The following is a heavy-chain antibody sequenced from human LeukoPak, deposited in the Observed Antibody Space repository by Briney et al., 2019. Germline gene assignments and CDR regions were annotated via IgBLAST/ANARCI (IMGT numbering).Heavy chain of an antibody. V-gene: IGHV3-7*01. CDR3: ATDRGWRTSGYYLYYFES. D-gene: IGHD3-3*01. CDR2: IKHDGSEE. J-gene: IGHJ4*02. Sequence: GGSLRLSCAASGFILSGYFMSWVRQAPGRGLEWVASIKHDGSEEYYVDSVRGRFTISRDNTKSSLYLQMSSLRAEDTAVYYCATDRGWRTSGYYLYYFESWGQGTLVTVSS. CDR1: GFILSGYF.